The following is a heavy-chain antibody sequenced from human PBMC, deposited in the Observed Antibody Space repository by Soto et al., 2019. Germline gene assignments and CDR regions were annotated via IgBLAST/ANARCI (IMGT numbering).Heavy chain of an antibody. J-gene: IGHJ5*02. CDR3: VRIRYQLPSSVLWLDP. Sequence: SSETLSLSCTVSGGSISSSSYYWTWIRQPPGKGLEWIGEINHVGGTNYNPSLKSRVTMSVDTSQNPFSLRLISVTAADTAMYFCVRIRYQLPSSVLWLDPWGQGTPVTVSS. CDR1: GGSISSSSYY. V-gene: IGHV4-39*07. CDR2: INHVGGT. D-gene: IGHD3-16*01.